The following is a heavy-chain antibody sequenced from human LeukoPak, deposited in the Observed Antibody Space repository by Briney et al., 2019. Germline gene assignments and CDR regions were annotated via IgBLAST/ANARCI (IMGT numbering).Heavy chain of an antibody. CDR1: GGSFSGYY. Sequence: PSETLSLTCAVYGGSFSGYYWSWIRQPPGKGLEWIGEINHSGSTNYSPSLKSRVTISLDTSKNQFSLKLSSVTAADTAVYYCARYPYYSGYERYWGQGTLVTVSS. CDR3: ARYPYYSGYERY. V-gene: IGHV4-34*01. D-gene: IGHD5-12*01. CDR2: INHSGST. J-gene: IGHJ4*02.